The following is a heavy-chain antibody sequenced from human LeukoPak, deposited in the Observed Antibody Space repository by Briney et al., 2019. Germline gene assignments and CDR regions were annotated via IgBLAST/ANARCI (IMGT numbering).Heavy chain of an antibody. CDR3: AREARWFGELSFDC. CDR2: IYSGGST. J-gene: IGHJ4*02. V-gene: IGHV3-53*01. Sequence: GGSLRLSCAASGFTVSSNYMSWVRQAPGKGLEWVSVIYSGGSTYYADSVKGRFTISRDNSKNTLYLQMNSLRAEDTAVYYCAREARWFGELSFDCWGQGTLVTVSS. CDR1: GFTVSSNY. D-gene: IGHD3-10*01.